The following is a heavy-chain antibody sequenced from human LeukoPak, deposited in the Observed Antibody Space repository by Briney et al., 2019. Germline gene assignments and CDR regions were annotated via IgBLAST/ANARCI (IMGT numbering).Heavy chain of an antibody. CDR3: ASDKNYYDSSGYYPDAFDI. V-gene: IGHV3-21*01. D-gene: IGHD3-22*01. CDR1: GFTFSGYS. Sequence: GGSLRLSCAASGFTFSGYSMNWVRQAPGKGLEWVSSISSSSSYIYYADSVKGRFTISRDNAKNSLYLQMNSLRAEDTAVYYCASDKNYYDSSGYYPDAFDIWGQGTMVTVSS. CDR2: ISSSSSYI. J-gene: IGHJ3*02.